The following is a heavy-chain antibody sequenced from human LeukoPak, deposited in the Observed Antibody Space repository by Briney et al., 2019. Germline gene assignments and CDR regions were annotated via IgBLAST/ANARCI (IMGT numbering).Heavy chain of an antibody. D-gene: IGHD2-2*01. CDR2: IYPADPDT. V-gene: IGHV5-51*01. Sequence: GDSLKISCKASGYNFPNFWIGWVRQMPGKGLEWMAIIYPADPDTRYSPSFEGQVTISADSSINTAYLQWRSLKASDSAMYYCATPYSTSGGAWGQGTLVTFSS. J-gene: IGHJ5*02. CDR3: ATPYSTSGGA. CDR1: GYNFPNFW.